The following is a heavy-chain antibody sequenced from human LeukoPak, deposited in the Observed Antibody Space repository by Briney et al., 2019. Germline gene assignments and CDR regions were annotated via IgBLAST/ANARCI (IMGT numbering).Heavy chain of an antibody. CDR1: GGSISSYY. CDR2: IYYSGST. CDR3: ARLDYYDSSGLDY. Sequence: SGTLSLTCTVSGGSISSYYWSWIRQPPGKGLEWIGYIYYSGSTNYNPSLKSRVTISVDTSKNQFSLKLSSVTAADTAVYYCARLDYYDSSGLDYWGQGTLVTVSS. V-gene: IGHV4-59*08. D-gene: IGHD3-22*01. J-gene: IGHJ4*02.